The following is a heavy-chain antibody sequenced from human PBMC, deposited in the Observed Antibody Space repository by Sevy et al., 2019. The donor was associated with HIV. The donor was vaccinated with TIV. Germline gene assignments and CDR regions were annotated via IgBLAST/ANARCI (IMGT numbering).Heavy chain of an antibody. CDR3: ATVGLSYFSGSSSYQGDWFDP. Sequence: ASVKVSCKVSGYTLTKLSIHWVRQAAGKGLEWMGEFDPRYGETIYAQRFQGRLTMTEDTSPETALMGLRSLTSDDPAMYYCATVGLSYFSGSSSYQGDWFDPWGQGTLVTVSS. CDR2: FDPRYGET. D-gene: IGHD2-15*01. V-gene: IGHV1-24*01. J-gene: IGHJ5*02. CDR1: GYTLTKLS.